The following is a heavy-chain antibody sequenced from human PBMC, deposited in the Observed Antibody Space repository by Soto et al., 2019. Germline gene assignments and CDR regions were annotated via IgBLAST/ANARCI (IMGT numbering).Heavy chain of an antibody. CDR3: ARGLTGTTLAYGMDV. CDR2: FIPIFGTA. V-gene: IGHV1-69*12. Sequence: QVQLVQSGAEVKKPGSSVKVSCKASGGTFSSYAISWVRQAPGQGLEWMGGFIPIFGTADYSQKFQGRVTITADESTSTAYMELSSLRSEDTAVYYCARGLTGTTLAYGMDVWGQGTTVTVSS. CDR1: GGTFSSYA. J-gene: IGHJ6*02. D-gene: IGHD1-7*01.